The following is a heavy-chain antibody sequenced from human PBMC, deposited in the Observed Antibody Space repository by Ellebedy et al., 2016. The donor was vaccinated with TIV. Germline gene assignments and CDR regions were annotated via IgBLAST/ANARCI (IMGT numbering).Heavy chain of an antibody. CDR3: ARHDSSGYDAFDI. CDR1: GYTFTSYY. Sequence: ASVKVSCKASGYTFTSYYMHWVRQAPGQGLEWMGIINPSGGSTSYEQKFQGRVTMTRETSTSTVNMELSSLRSEDTAVYYCARHDSSGYDAFDIWGQGTMVTVSS. V-gene: IGHV1-46*03. J-gene: IGHJ3*02. D-gene: IGHD3-22*01. CDR2: INPSGGST.